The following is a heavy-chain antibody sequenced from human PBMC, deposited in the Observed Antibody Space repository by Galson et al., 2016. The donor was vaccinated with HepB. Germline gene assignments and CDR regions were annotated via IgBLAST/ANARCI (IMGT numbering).Heavy chain of an antibody. D-gene: IGHD6-19*01. CDR2: ISYDGSSK. CDR1: GFTFSNYV. V-gene: IGHV3-30*04. Sequence: SLRLSCAASGFTFSNYVMHWVRQAPGKGLEWVAVISYDGSSKYYADSVKGRFTISRDSSKNTLFLQMNSLRTEDTAVYYCARELSLVPGKGGHFDLWGQGTLVTVSS. J-gene: IGHJ5*02. CDR3: ARELSLVPGKGGHFDL.